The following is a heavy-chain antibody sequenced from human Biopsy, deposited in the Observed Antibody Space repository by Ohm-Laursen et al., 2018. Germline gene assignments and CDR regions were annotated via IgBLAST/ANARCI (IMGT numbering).Heavy chain of an antibody. D-gene: IGHD3-3*01. CDR2: IIAVSGLV. CDR3: ATPFQYYDSWGGYPPFDH. CDR1: GGTFSNYA. Sequence: GSSVKVSCKASGGTFSNYAISWVRQAPGEGLEWMGGIIAVSGLVNYAPKFQGRVSITADKSTTTACMELSNLKSEDTAVYYCATPFQYYDSWGGYPPFDHWGQGTLVTVSS. V-gene: IGHV1-69*17. J-gene: IGHJ4*02.